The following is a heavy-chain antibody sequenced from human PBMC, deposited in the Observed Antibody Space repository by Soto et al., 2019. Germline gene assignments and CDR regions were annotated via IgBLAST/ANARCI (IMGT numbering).Heavy chain of an antibody. CDR1: GGSISSGDYY. Sequence: SETLSLTCTVSGGSISSGDYYWSWIRQPPGKGLELFGYIFYSGSTYYNPSLKSRVTISVDTSKNQFSLKLTSVTAADTAVYYCARGRFLEWLLSGWFDPWGQGTLVTVSS. CDR3: ARGRFLEWLLSGWFDP. CDR2: IFYSGST. V-gene: IGHV4-30-4*01. D-gene: IGHD3-3*01. J-gene: IGHJ5*02.